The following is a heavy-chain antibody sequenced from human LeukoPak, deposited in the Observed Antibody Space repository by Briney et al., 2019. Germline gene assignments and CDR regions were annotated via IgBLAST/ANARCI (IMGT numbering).Heavy chain of an antibody. V-gene: IGHV1-69*05. J-gene: IGHJ4*02. D-gene: IGHD2-15*01. Sequence: ASVKVSCKASGGTFSSYAISWGRQAPGQGLEWMGRIIPIFGTANYAQKFQGRVTITTDESTSTAYMELSSLGSEDTAVYYCARASGGNLDFDYWGQGTLVTVSS. CDR3: ARASGGNLDFDY. CDR1: GGTFSSYA. CDR2: IIPIFGTA.